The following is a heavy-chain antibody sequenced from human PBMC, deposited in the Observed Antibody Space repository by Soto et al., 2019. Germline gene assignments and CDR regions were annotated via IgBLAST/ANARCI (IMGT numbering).Heavy chain of an antibody. J-gene: IGHJ3*02. Sequence: QLQLQESGPGLVKPSETLSLTCTVSGGSISSSSYYWGWIRQPPGKGPEWIGSIYYSGSTYYNPSLKSRVTISVDTSKNQFSLKLSSVTAADTAVYYCATQPYYDFWSCYYLPRDAFDIWGQGTMVTVSS. CDR2: IYYSGST. V-gene: IGHV4-39*01. D-gene: IGHD3-3*01. CDR1: GGSISSSSYY. CDR3: ATQPYYDFWSCYYLPRDAFDI.